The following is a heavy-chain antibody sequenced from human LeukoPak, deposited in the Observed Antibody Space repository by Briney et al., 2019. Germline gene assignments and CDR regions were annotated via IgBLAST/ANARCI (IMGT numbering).Heavy chain of an antibody. D-gene: IGHD2-8*01. V-gene: IGHV4-34*01. CDR2: INHSGST. J-gene: IGHJ4*02. Sequence: SETLSLTCAVYGGSFSGYYWSWIRQPPGKGLEWIGEINHSGSTNYNPSLKSRVTISVDTSKNQFSLKLSSVTAADTAVYYCARARPICINGVCSDDFDYWGQGTLVTVSS. CDR1: GGSFSGYY. CDR3: ARARPICINGVCSDDFDY.